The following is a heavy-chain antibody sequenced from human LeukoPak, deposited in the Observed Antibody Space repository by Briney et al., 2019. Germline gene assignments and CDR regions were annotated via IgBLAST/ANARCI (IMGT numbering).Heavy chain of an antibody. CDR2: INPNSGGT. V-gene: IGHV1-2*02. CDR1: GYTLTDYY. J-gene: IGHJ4*02. D-gene: IGHD3-10*01. Sequence: ASVKVSCKASGYTLTDYYMHWVRQARGQGLEWMGRINPNSGGTNYAQKFQGRVTMTSDTSISTAYMELSSLKSDDTAVYYCARDLGDYSGSGDYWGQGTLVTVSS. CDR3: ARDLGDYSGSGDY.